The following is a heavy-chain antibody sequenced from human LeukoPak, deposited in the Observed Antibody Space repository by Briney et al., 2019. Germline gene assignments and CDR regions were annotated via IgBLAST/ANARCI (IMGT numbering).Heavy chain of an antibody. CDR1: GGTFSSYA. D-gene: IGHD1-26*01. CDR3: AGAIVGARHPSPYYFDY. Sequence: GASVKVSCKASGGTFSSYAISWVRQAPGQGLEWMGGIIPIFGTANYAQKFQGRVTITADESTSTAYMELNSLRYEDTAGYYCAGAIVGARHPSPYYFDYWGQGTLVTVSS. J-gene: IGHJ4*02. CDR2: IIPIFGTA. V-gene: IGHV1-69*01.